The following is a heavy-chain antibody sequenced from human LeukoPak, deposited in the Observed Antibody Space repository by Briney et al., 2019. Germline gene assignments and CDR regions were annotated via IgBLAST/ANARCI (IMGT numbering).Heavy chain of an antibody. CDR2: ISAYNGNT. V-gene: IGHV1-18*01. J-gene: IGHJ4*02. CDR1: GYTFTSYG. Sequence: ASVKVSCKASGYTFTSYGISWVRQAPGQGLEWMGWISAYNGNTNYAQKLQGRVTMTTDTSTSTAYMELRSLRSDDTAVYYCARDQEYSSSWSPFDCWGQGTLVTVSS. D-gene: IGHD6-13*01. CDR3: ARDQEYSSSWSPFDC.